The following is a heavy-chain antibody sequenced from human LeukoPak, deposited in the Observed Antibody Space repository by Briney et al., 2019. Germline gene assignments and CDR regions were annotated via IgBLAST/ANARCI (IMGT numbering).Heavy chain of an antibody. CDR1: GFTFSSYG. D-gene: IGHD3/OR15-3a*01. CDR3: AKDWSGPLDY. V-gene: IGHV3-30*02. CDR2: IWSDGSNG. J-gene: IGHJ4*02. Sequence: GGSLRLSCAASGFTFSSYGMHWVRQAPGKGLEWVASIWSDGSNGNYADSVKGRFTISRDNSKNTLYPQMNSLRAEDTAVYYCAKDWSGPLDYWGQGTLVTVSS.